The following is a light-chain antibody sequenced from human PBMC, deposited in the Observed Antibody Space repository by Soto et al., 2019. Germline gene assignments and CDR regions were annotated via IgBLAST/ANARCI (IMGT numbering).Light chain of an antibody. CDR3: QSYDTSLSASGV. CDR1: SSNIGAGFD. CDR2: GNN. J-gene: IGLJ3*02. V-gene: IGLV1-40*01. Sequence: QSVLTQPPSVSGAPGQRVAISCTGSSSNIGAGFDVHWYQQLPGRAPKLLIYGNNNRPSGVPDRFSGSKSGTSASLAITGLQAEDEADYYCQSYDTSLSASGVFGGGTSSPS.